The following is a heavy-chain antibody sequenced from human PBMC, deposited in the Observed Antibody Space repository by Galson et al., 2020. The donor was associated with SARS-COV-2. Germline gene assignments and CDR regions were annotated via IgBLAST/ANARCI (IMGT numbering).Heavy chain of an antibody. D-gene: IGHD3-10*01. J-gene: IGHJ5*01. CDR2: TYYISKWYN. Sequence: LEWLGRTYYISKWYNDYAVSVRSRITISPDTSKNQFSLQLNSVTPEDTAVYYCARAPHAYGGLLGYDSWGQGTLVTVSS. V-gene: IGHV6-1*01. CDR3: ARAPHAYGGLLGYDS.